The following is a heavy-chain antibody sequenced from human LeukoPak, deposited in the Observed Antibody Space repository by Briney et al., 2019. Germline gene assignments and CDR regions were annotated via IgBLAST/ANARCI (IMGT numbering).Heavy chain of an antibody. J-gene: IGHJ4*02. CDR2: VSGSGGNT. V-gene: IGHV3-23*01. CDR3: AKGRGATPIDY. CDR1: GFIFSSYA. D-gene: IGHD1-26*01. Sequence: GGSLRLSCAASGFIFSSYAMSWVRQAPGKGLEWVSAVSGSGGNTYYADSVKGRFTISRDNAKNTLYLQMNRLRAEDTAVYYCAKGRGATPIDYWGQGTLVTVSS.